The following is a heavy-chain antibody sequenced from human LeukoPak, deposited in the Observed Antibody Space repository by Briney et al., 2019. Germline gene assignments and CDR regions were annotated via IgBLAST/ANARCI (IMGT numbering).Heavy chain of an antibody. CDR1: GDSISSYNYF. CDR3: ARASSGYYSDFDY. CDR2: IYCRGNT. Sequence: SETLSLTCTVSGDSISSYNYFWGWIRQPPGKGLEWVGSIYCRGNTYYNPSLKSRVTLSPETPTNQFSLKVTSGTAADTAVHYCARASSGYYSDFDYWGPGALVTVSS. J-gene: IGHJ4*02. V-gene: IGHV4-39*01. D-gene: IGHD3-22*01.